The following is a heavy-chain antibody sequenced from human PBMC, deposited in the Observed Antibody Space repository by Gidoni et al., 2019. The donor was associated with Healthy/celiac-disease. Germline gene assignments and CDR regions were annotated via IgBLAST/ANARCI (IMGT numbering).Heavy chain of an antibody. J-gene: IGHJ3*02. CDR1: GFTFSSYA. V-gene: IGHV3-23*01. D-gene: IGHD3-22*01. CDR3: AKDYYDSSGYLDAFDI. Sequence: EVQLLESGGGLVQPGGSLRLSCAASGFTFSSYAMSWVRQAPGKGLEWVSAISGSGGSTYYADSVKGRFTISRDNSKNTLYLQMNSLRAEDTAVYYCAKDYYDSSGYLDAFDIWGQGTMVTVSS. CDR2: ISGSGGST.